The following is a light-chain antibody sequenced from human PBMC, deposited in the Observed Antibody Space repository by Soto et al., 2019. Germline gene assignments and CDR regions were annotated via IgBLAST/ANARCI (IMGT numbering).Light chain of an antibody. CDR2: KAS. CDR3: QQYNSYSGYT. J-gene: IGKJ2*01. V-gene: IGKV1-5*03. Sequence: DIQMTQSPSTLSASVGDRVTITCRASQSISSWLAWYQQKPGKAPKLLIYKASSLESGVPSRFSGSGSGTEFTLTISSLQPDDFATYYCQQYNSYSGYTFGQGTKLKIK. CDR1: QSISSW.